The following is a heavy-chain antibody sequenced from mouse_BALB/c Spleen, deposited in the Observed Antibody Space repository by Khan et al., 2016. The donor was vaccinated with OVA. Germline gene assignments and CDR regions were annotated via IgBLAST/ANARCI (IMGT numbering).Heavy chain of an antibody. V-gene: IGHV3-8*02. D-gene: IGHD2-14*01. CDR1: GDSITSGY. CDR3: ARSTYRYAFAY. Sequence: EVQLQESGPSLVKPSQTLSLTCSVTGDSITSGYWSWIRKFPGNKLEYMGYMIYTGYTDYNPSLNSRLAITRHTSKNQYYLQLISVTTEDTATYYCARSTYRYAFAYWGQGTLVTVSA. CDR2: MIYTGYT. J-gene: IGHJ3*01.